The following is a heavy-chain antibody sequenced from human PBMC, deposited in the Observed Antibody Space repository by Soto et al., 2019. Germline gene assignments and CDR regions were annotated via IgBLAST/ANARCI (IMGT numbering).Heavy chain of an antibody. CDR1: GFTFSSYA. Sequence: EVQLLETGGGLVQPGGSLRLSCAASGFTFSSYAMSWVRQAPGKGLEWVSAISGSGGSTYYADSVKGRFTISRDNSKNTLYLQMNSLRAEDTAVYYCAKDHAELDAFDIWGQGTMVTVSS. J-gene: IGHJ3*02. CDR3: AKDHAELDAFDI. D-gene: IGHD1-26*01. CDR2: ISGSGGST. V-gene: IGHV3-23*01.